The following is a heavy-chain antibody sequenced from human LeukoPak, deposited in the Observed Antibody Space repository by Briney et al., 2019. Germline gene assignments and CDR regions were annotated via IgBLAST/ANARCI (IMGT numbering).Heavy chain of an antibody. CDR2: ISSSGSTI. J-gene: IGHJ6*02. V-gene: IGHV3-11*01. D-gene: IGHD6-19*01. CDR1: GFTFSDYY. CDR3: AGGYSGGWILSYNYYDMDV. Sequence: PGGSLRLSCAASGFTFSDYYMTWIRQAPGKGLEWVSYISSSGSTIYYADSVQGRFTISRDNTENSLYLQMNSLRAEDTAVYYCAGGYSGGWILSYNYYDMDVWGQGTTVTVSS.